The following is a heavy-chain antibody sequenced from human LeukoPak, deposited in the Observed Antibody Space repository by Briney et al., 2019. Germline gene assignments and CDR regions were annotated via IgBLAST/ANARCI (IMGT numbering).Heavy chain of an antibody. J-gene: IGHJ5*02. CDR3: AKEYLSGFDP. V-gene: IGHV3-48*01. Sequence: PGGSLRLSCAASGFTFSSYSMNWVRQAPGKGLEWVSYISSSTNTIYYADSVKGRFTISRGNSKNTLYLQMNSLRAEDTAVYYCAKEYLSGFDPWGQGTLVTVSS. D-gene: IGHD1-14*01. CDR2: ISSSTNTI. CDR1: GFTFSSYS.